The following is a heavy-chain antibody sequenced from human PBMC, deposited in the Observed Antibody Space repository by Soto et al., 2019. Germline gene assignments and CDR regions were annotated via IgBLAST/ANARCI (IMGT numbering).Heavy chain of an antibody. CDR2: ISGSGGST. J-gene: IGHJ4*02. CDR1: GFTFSSYA. D-gene: IGHD6-13*01. CDR3: AKDLSYSSSWSRGDY. Sequence: VQLLESGGGLVQPGGSLRLSCAASGFTFSSYAMSWVRQAPGKGLEWVSAISGSGGSTYYTDSVKGRFTISRDNSKNTLDLQMNSLRAEDTAIYYCAKDLSYSSSWSRGDYWGQGTLVTVSS. V-gene: IGHV3-23*01.